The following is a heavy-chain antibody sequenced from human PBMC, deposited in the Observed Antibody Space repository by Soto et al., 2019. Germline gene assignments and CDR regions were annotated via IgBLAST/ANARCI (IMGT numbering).Heavy chain of an antibody. V-gene: IGHV3-7*01. CDR3: ARDLISSSSLGSYYYGMDV. CDR2: IKQDGSEK. CDR1: GFTFSSYW. J-gene: IGHJ6*02. Sequence: GGSLRLSCAASGFTFSSYWMSWVRQAPGKGLEWVANIKQDGSEKYYVDSVKGRFTISRDNAKNSLYLQMNSLRAEDTAVYYCARDLISSSSLGSYYYGMDVWGQGTTVTVSS. D-gene: IGHD6-6*01.